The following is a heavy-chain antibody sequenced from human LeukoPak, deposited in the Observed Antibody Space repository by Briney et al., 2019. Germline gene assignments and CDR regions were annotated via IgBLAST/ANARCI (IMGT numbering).Heavy chain of an antibody. D-gene: IGHD3-22*01. J-gene: IGHJ4*02. CDR2: ISSSSSTT. CDR1: GFTFSSYS. Sequence: GGSLRLSCAASGFTFSSYSMNWVRQAPGKGLEWVSYISSSSSTTYYADSVKGRFTISRDNAKNSLYLQVNSLRDEDTAVYYCARRSSAYCYAFDYWGQGTLVTVSS. V-gene: IGHV3-48*02. CDR3: ARRSSAYCYAFDY.